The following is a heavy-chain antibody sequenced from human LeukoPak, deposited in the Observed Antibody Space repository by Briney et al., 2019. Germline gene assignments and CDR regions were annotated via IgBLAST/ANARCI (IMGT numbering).Heavy chain of an antibody. CDR1: GGSLPTTDFD. CDR2: ISSSGKA. D-gene: IGHD1-26*01. J-gene: IGHJ4*02. Sequence: PSETLSLPRALSGGSLPTTDFDGAWIRPPPGQGFEWVATISSSGKAYYHPPLMRRVTISVDTSKHQFSLDVASVTAGDTGLFYCARFKGGTGCGYWRRGILLIVS. CDR3: ARFKGGTGCGY. V-gene: IGHV4-39*01.